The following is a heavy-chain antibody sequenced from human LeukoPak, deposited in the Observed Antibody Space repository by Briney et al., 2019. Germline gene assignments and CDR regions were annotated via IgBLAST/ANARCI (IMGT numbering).Heavy chain of an antibody. D-gene: IGHD3-22*01. CDR1: GFTFDDYA. V-gene: IGHV3-43*02. Sequence: GGSLRLSCAASGFTFDDYAMHWVRQAPGKGLEWVSLISGDGGSTYYADPVKGRFTISRDNSKNSLYLQMNSLRTEDTALYYCAKVPYYYDSSGYYSVDYWGQGTLVTVSS. J-gene: IGHJ4*02. CDR3: AKVPYYYDSSGYYSVDY. CDR2: ISGDGGST.